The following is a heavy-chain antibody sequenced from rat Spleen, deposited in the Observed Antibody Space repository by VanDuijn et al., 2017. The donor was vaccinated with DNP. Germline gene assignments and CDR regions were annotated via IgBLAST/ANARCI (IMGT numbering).Heavy chain of an antibody. V-gene: IGHV5S10*01. CDR1: GFIFSDYA. CDR3: TTRGIYGGYDY. Sequence: EVQLVESGGGLVQPGHSLRLSCAASGFIFSDYAMAWVRQSPKMGLEWVATIIYDDSSAFYRDSVTGRFTISRDFAKTTLYLQMDSLRSEDSATYYCTTRGIYGGYDYWGQGVMVTVSS. D-gene: IGHD1-11*01. CDR2: IIYDDSSA. J-gene: IGHJ2*01.